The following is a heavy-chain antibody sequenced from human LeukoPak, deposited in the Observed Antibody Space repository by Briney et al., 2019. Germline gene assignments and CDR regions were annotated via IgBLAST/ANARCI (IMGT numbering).Heavy chain of an antibody. D-gene: IGHD4-17*01. CDR1: GGSISIGGYY. CDR2: IYYSGST. V-gene: IGHV4-31*03. Sequence: SETLSLTCTVSGGSISIGGYYWSWIRQHPGKGLEWIGYIYYSGSTYYNPSLKSRVTISVDTSKNQFSLKLSSVTAADTAVYYCAREEATTVTRWGQGTLVTVSS. CDR3: AREEATTVTR. J-gene: IGHJ4*02.